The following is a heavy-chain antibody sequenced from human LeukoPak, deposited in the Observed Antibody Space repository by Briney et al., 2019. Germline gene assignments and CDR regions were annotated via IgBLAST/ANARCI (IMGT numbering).Heavy chain of an antibody. V-gene: IGHV4-59*01. CDR1: GGSISNYY. CDR2: ISHTGRS. Sequence: SETLSLRCSVSGGSISNYYWSWIRQSPAKVLEWIGYISHTGRSSYNPSLKSRVNISVDTSRDQFSLILTSVTAADTALYYCARGYSSSPLDAFDIWGHGTMVTVSS. J-gene: IGHJ3*02. D-gene: IGHD6-19*01. CDR3: ARGYSSSPLDAFDI.